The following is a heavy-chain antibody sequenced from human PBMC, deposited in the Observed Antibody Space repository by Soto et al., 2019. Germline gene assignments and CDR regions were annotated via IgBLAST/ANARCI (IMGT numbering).Heavy chain of an antibody. D-gene: IGHD2-21*02. J-gene: IGHJ5*02. V-gene: IGHV4-4*02. CDR2: VFHNGNS. CDR1: GVSITTTNW. Sequence: PSETLSLTCAVSGVSITTTNWWTWVRQPPGKGLEWIGEVFHNGNSNYNPSLKSRLTISLDRSKNQFSLKLTSVTAADTAVYYCARGFGGHSGTYDRWGHGTLVTVSS. CDR3: ARGFGGHSGTYDR.